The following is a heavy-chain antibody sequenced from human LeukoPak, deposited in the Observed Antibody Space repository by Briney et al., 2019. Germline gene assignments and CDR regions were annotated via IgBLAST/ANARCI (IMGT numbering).Heavy chain of an antibody. V-gene: IGHV4-30-2*01. Sequence: PSETLSLTCTASGGSISSGGYYWSWIRQPPGKGLEWIGYIYHSGSTYYNPSLKSRVTISVDRSKNQFSLKLSSVTAADTAVYYCARVPTHPQLELTPFDPWGQGTLVTVSS. J-gene: IGHJ5*02. CDR3: ARVPTHPQLELTPFDP. CDR2: IYHSGST. CDR1: GGSISSGGYY. D-gene: IGHD1-7*01.